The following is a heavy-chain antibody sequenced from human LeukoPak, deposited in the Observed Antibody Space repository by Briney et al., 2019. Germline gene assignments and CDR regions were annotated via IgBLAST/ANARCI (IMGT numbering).Heavy chain of an antibody. CDR1: GGSISSYY. CDR2: IYYSGSS. CDR3: ARERARAFDI. J-gene: IGHJ3*02. V-gene: IGHV4-59*01. Sequence: SGTLSLTCTVSGGSISSYYWSWIRQPPRKGLEWIGYIYYSGSSNSNPSLKSRVTISVDTSKNQFSLKLSSVTAADTAVYYCARERARAFDIWGQGTMVTVSS.